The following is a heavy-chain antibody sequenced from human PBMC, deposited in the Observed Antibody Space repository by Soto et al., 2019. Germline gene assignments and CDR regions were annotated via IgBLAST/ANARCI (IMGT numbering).Heavy chain of an antibody. J-gene: IGHJ4*02. V-gene: IGHV4-59*01. CDR2: IYYSGST. Sequence: SETLSLTCTVSGGSISGYYWSWIRQPPGKGLEWIGYIYYSGSTSYNPSLKSRLTISVDTSKNQFSLRLTSVTAADTAVYYCAREDSSGYKFFDCWGQGTLVTVSS. D-gene: IGHD3-22*01. CDR3: AREDSSGYKFFDC. CDR1: GGSISGYY.